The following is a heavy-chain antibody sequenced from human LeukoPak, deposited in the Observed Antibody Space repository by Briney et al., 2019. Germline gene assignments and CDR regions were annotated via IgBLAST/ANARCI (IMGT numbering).Heavy chain of an antibody. Sequence: GASVKVSCKASGGTFSSYAISWVRQAPGQGLEWMGRIIPIFGIANYAQKFQGRVTITADKSTSTAYMELSSLRSEDTAVYYRATHYYDSSGYYYPWDYWGQGTLVTVSS. D-gene: IGHD3-22*01. CDR3: ATHYYDSSGYYYPWDY. V-gene: IGHV1-69*04. CDR1: GGTFSSYA. J-gene: IGHJ4*02. CDR2: IIPIFGIA.